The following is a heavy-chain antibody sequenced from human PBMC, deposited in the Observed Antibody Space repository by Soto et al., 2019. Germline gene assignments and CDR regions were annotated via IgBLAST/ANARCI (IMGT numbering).Heavy chain of an antibody. Sequence: GGSLRLSCAASGFTFSSYSMNWVRQAPGKGLEWVSSVSSSSSYIYYADSVKGRFTISRDNAKNSLYLQMNSLRAEDTAVYYCARYGSGGYYNNYYYYYGMDVWGQGTTVTVSS. D-gene: IGHD3-10*01. CDR3: ARYGSGGYYNNYYYYYGMDV. CDR1: GFTFSSYS. CDR2: VSSSSSYI. V-gene: IGHV3-21*01. J-gene: IGHJ6*02.